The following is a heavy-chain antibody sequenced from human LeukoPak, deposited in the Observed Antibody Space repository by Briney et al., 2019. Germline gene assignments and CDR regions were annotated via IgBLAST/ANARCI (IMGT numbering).Heavy chain of an antibody. V-gene: IGHV1-3*03. CDR3: ARGGYCSSTSCYGYYFDY. D-gene: IGHD2-2*01. CDR2: INAGNGNT. Sequence: GASVKVSCKASGYTFTSYAMHWVRQAPGQRLEWMGWINAGNGNTKYSQEFQGRVTITRDTSASTAYMELSSLRSEDMAVYYCARGGYCSSTSCYGYYFDYWGQGTLVTVSS. CDR1: GYTFTSYA. J-gene: IGHJ4*02.